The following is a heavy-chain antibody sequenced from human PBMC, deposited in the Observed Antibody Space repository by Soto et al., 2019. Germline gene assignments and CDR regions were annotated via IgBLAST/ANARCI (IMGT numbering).Heavy chain of an antibody. CDR2: FIPVYRTL. V-gene: IGHV1-69*13. CDR3: ATGVIWIGYFTVDS. CDR1: GGSFGKSA. D-gene: IGHD3-3*01. Sequence: ASVKVSCKASGGSFGKSAINWVRQTPGQGLEWLGGFIPVYRTLNYAQKFQGRVTITADESTGAAYMTLSSLASDDTAVYYCATGVIWIGYFTVDSWGQGTRVTVSS. J-gene: IGHJ4*02.